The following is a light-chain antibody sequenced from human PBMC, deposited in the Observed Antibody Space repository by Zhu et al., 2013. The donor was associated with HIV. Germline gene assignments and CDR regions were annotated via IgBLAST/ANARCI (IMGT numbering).Light chain of an antibody. CDR1: QSVYSD. V-gene: IGKV3D-15*02. J-gene: IGKJ2*01. Sequence: EVVMTQSPATLSVSPGERVTFSCRASQSVYSDLAWYQQKPGQAPRLLIYAASTRATGIPARFSGSGSGTEFTLTISSLQSEDLAVYYCQQYGNSPGYTFGQGTKLEI. CDR3: QQYGNSPGYT. CDR2: AAS.